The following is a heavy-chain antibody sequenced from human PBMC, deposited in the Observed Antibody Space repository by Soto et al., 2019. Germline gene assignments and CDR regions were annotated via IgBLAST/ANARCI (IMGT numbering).Heavy chain of an antibody. CDR3: ARGEALAYCGGDCYFFDY. CDR1: GYTFTGYY. J-gene: IGHJ4*02. D-gene: IGHD2-21*02. V-gene: IGHV1-2*04. Sequence: ASVKVSCKASGYTFTGYYMHWVRQAPGQGLEWMGWINPNSGGTNYAQKFQGWVTMTRDTSISTAYMELSRLRSDDTAVYYCARGEALAYCGGDCYFFDYWGQGALVTVSS. CDR2: INPNSGGT.